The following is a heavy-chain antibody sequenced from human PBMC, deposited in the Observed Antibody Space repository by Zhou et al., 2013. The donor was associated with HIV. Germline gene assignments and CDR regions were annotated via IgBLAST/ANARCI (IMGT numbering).Heavy chain of an antibody. CDR2: INPTDKIT. CDR1: GYTFTTYD. V-gene: IGHV1-46*01. D-gene: IGHD3-9*01. CDR3: ARVFFDRIDY. Sequence: QVQLVQSGAEVKNLGASLKVSCQASGYTFTTYDINWVRQAPGQGLEWMGVINPTDKITRYADRFQGRFTMTADTSTHTAYLEVSSLTSDDTAVYYCARVFFDRIDYWGQGTLVTVSS. J-gene: IGHJ4*02.